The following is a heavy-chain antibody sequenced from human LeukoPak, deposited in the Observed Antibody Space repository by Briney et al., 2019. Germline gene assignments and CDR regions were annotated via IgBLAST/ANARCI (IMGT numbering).Heavy chain of an antibody. D-gene: IGHD3-10*01. Sequence: SETLSLTCAVCGGSFSGYYWSWIRQPPGKGLEWIGEINHSGSTNYNPSLKSRVTISVDTSKNQFSLKLSSVTAADTAVYYCARITMVRGGRLDPWGQGTLVTVSS. CDR1: GGSFSGYY. J-gene: IGHJ5*02. CDR2: INHSGST. CDR3: ARITMVRGGRLDP. V-gene: IGHV4-34*01.